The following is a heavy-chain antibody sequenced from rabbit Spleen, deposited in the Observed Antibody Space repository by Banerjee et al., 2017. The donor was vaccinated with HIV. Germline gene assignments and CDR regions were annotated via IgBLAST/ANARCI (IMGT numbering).Heavy chain of an antibody. V-gene: IGHV1S40*01. CDR1: EFSFSNTYF. CDR2: IYSASTGNT. D-gene: IGHD1-1*01. J-gene: IGHJ4*01. CDR3: ASGIGVSYYHTSFNL. Sequence: QSLEESGGDLVKPGASLTLTCKASEFSFSNTYFMCWVRQAPGKGLEWITCIYSASTGNTYYASWAKGRFTISRTSSTTVTLQMTSLTAADTATYFCASGIGVSYYHTSFNLWGQGTLVTVS.